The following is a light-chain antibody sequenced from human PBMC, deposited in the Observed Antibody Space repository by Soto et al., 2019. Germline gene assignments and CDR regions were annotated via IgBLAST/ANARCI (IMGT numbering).Light chain of an antibody. CDR1: QRITDY. J-gene: IGKJ2*01. CDR2: AAS. V-gene: IGKV1-39*01. CDR3: QQSYSTPYT. Sequence: DLQMTQSPSSLSASVGDRVTITCRTSQRITDYLNWYQQRPGNAPKLLIYAASSLQSDFPSSFSVNGSGIDFTLTIMDLRPEDFATYYCQQSYSTPYTFGRGTKLDI.